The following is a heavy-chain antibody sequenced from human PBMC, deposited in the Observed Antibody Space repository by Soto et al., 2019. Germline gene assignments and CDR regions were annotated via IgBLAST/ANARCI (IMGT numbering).Heavy chain of an antibody. CDR1: GYTFTAYY. J-gene: IGHJ4*02. V-gene: IGHV1-2*02. CDR3: ARPPGYISDWYYFDL. CDR2: INPKSGGT. D-gene: IGHD6-19*01. Sequence: GASLKVSCKTCGYTFTAYYIQWVRQAPGQGLEWMGWINPKSGGTYLAQKYQGRVTMTWDTSLNTAYMELSSLISEDTAVYYCARPPGYISDWYYFDLWGQGTLVTVSS.